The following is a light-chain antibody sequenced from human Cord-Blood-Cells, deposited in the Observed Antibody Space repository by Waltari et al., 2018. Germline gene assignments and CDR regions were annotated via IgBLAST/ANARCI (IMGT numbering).Light chain of an antibody. CDR2: DPS. V-gene: IGLV7-46*01. CDR1: TGAVTSGHY. Sequence: QAVVTQEPSLTVSPGGTVTLTCGSSTGAVTSGHYPYWFQQKPGQAPRTLIYDPSNKLSWTPARFSGSLLGCKAALTLSGAQPEDEAEYYCLLSYSGARVFGGGTKLTVL. J-gene: IGLJ3*02. CDR3: LLSYSGARV.